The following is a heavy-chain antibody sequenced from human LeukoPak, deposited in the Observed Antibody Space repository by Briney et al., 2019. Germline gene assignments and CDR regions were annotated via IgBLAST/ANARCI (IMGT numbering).Heavy chain of an antibody. CDR3: ARSRTGPNWFDP. D-gene: IGHD1-14*01. V-gene: IGHV3-21*01. CDR2: IYSSGTYI. Sequence: GGSLRLSCAASGFTFSSYSMNWVRQAPGKGLEWVSSIYSSGTYIYYADSVKGRFTISRDNAKNSLYLQMNSLRAEHTAVYYCARSRTGPNWFDPWGQGTLVTVSS. J-gene: IGHJ5*02. CDR1: GFTFSSYS.